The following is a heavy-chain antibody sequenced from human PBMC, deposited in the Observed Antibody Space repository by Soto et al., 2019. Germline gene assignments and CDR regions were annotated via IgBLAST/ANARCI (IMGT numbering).Heavy chain of an antibody. Sequence: SETLSLTCTVSGGSISPYYWSSIRQPPGKGLEWIGYIYYSGNTNYNPSLESRVTISVDTSRNQFSLKLTSVTAADTAVYYCARKGAAASYSHYYMDVWGRGTTVTVSS. CDR3: ARKGAAASYSHYYMDV. CDR1: GGSISPYY. CDR2: IYYSGNT. J-gene: IGHJ6*03. V-gene: IGHV4-59*01. D-gene: IGHD6-13*01.